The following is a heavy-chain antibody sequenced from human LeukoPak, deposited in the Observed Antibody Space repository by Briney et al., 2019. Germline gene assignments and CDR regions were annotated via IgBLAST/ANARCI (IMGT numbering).Heavy chain of an antibody. CDR1: GGSISSYY. V-gene: IGHV4-59*08. CDR2: IYYSGST. Sequence: SETLSLTCTVSGGSISSYYWSWIRQPPGKGLEWIGYIYYSGSTNYNPSLKSRVTISVDTSKNQFSPKLSSVTAADTAVYYCARRGIAAAGTFDYWGQGTLVTVSS. J-gene: IGHJ4*02. CDR3: ARRGIAAAGTFDY. D-gene: IGHD6-13*01.